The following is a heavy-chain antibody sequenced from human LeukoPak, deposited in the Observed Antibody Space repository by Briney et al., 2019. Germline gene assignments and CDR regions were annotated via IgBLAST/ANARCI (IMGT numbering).Heavy chain of an antibody. V-gene: IGHV4-34*01. CDR2: INHSGST. CDR1: GGSFSGYY. CDR3: ARHGHHYYGSGSYQEYYYYMDV. D-gene: IGHD3-10*01. J-gene: IGHJ6*03. Sequence: SETLSLTCAVYGGSFSGYYWSWIRQPPGKGLEWIGEINHSGSTNYNPSLKSRVTISVDTSKNQFSLKLSSVTAADTAVYYCARHGHHYYGSGSYQEYYYYMDVWGKGTTVTISS.